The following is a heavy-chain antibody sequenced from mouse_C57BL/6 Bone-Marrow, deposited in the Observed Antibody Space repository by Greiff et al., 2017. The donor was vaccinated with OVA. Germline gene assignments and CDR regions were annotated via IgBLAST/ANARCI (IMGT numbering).Heavy chain of an antibody. CDR2: IYPGSGNT. CDR1: GYTFTDYY. D-gene: IGHD1-1*01. V-gene: IGHV1-76*01. Sequence: VQLQQSGAELVRPGASVKLSCKASGYTFTDYYINWVKQRPGQGLEWIARIYPGSGNTYYNEKFKGKATLTAEKSSSTAYMQLSSLTSEDSAVYFCAREDYGSSSWFAYWGQGTLVTVSA. CDR3: AREDYGSSSWFAY. J-gene: IGHJ3*01.